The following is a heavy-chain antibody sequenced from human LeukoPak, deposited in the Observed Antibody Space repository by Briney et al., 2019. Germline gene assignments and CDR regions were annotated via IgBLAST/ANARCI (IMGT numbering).Heavy chain of an antibody. Sequence: GASVKVSCKASGYTFTSYGSSWVRQAPGQGLEWLGWISAYNGNTDYAQKLQGRVTMTTDTTTSTAYMELRSLRSDDTAVYYCARDRLRFGELLPFDYWGQGALCTVSS. CDR3: ARDRLRFGELLPFDY. V-gene: IGHV1-18*01. D-gene: IGHD3-10*01. CDR1: GYTFTSYG. CDR2: ISAYNGNT. J-gene: IGHJ4*02.